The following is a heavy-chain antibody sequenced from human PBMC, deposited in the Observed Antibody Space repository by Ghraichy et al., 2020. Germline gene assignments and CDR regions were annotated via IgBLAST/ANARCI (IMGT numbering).Heavy chain of an antibody. V-gene: IGHV3-11*01. D-gene: IGHD3-22*01. Sequence: GESLNISCAASGFTFSDYYMSWIRQAPGKGLEWVSYISSSGSTIYYADSVKGRFTISRDNAKNSLYLQMNSLRAEDTAVYYCARGGHLVVILPDIWGQGTMVTVSS. CDR2: ISSSGSTI. CDR3: ARGGHLVVILPDI. J-gene: IGHJ3*02. CDR1: GFTFSDYY.